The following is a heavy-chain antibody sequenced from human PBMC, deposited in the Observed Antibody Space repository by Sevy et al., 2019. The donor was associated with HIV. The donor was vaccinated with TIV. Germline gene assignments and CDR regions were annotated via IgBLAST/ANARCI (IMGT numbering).Heavy chain of an antibody. CDR1: GFAVSSNF. CDR2: IYIGGST. CDR3: ARAGGDTVVVSTAIGILIMDV. Sequence: GGSLRLSCAASGFAVSSNFMSWVRQAPGKGLEWVSVIYIGGSTYYADSVKGRFTISRDNSKNSLYLQMNSLRAEDTAVYYCARAGGDTVVVSTAIGILIMDVWGQGTTVTVSS. V-gene: IGHV3-53*01. J-gene: IGHJ6*02. D-gene: IGHD2-2*02.